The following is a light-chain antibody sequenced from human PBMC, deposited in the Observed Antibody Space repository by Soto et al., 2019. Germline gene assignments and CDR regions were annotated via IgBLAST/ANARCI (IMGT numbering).Light chain of an antibody. CDR3: SSYTSSSTLLYV. Sequence: QSALTQPASVSGSPGQSITISCTGTSSDVGGYNYVSWYQQHPGKAPKLMIYDVSNLPSGVFNRFSGSKSGNTASLTISGLQAEDEADYYCSSYTSSSTLLYVFGTGTKLTVL. J-gene: IGLJ1*01. V-gene: IGLV2-14*01. CDR2: DVS. CDR1: SSDVGGYNY.